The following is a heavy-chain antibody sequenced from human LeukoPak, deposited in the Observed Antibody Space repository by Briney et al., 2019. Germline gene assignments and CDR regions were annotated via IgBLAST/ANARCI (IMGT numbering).Heavy chain of an antibody. CDR1: GGSFSGYY. D-gene: IGHD3-10*01. J-gene: IGHJ4*02. V-gene: IGHV4-34*01. CDR3: ARGQRRKYGLYGSGSYYHDY. Sequence: SETLSLTCAVYGGSFSGYYWSWIRQPPGKGLEWIGEINHSGSTNYNPSLKSRVTISVDTSKNQFSLKLSSVTAADTAVYYCARGQRRKYGLYGSGSYYHDYWGQGNLVTVSS. CDR2: INHSGST.